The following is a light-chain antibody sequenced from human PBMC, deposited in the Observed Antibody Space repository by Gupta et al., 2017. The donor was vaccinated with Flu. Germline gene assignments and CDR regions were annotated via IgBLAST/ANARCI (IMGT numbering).Light chain of an antibody. V-gene: IGKV3-20*01. CDR1: QSVSSSY. Sequence: IVLTPSPGTLSLSPGERATLSCRASQSVSSSYLAWYQQKPGQAPRLLIYGASSRATGIPDRFSGSGSGTDFTLTISRLEPEDVAVYYCQQYGSSPTFGQGTKVEIK. CDR3: QQYGSSPT. CDR2: GAS. J-gene: IGKJ1*01.